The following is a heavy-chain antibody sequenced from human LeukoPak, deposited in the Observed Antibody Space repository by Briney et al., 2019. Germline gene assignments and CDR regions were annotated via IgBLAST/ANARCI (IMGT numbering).Heavy chain of an antibody. Sequence: RTGGSLRLSCAASGFTFGSYSMNWVRQAPGKGLEWVSSISSSSSYIYYADSVKGRFTISRDNAKNSLYLQMNSLRAEDTAVYYCARDWADYYDSSGYFRAFDIWGQGTMVTVSS. J-gene: IGHJ3*02. V-gene: IGHV3-21*01. D-gene: IGHD3-22*01. CDR1: GFTFGSYS. CDR2: ISSSSSYI. CDR3: ARDWADYYDSSGYFRAFDI.